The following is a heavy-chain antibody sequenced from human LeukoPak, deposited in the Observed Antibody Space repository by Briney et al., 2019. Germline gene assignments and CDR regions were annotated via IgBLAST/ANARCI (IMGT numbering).Heavy chain of an antibody. Sequence: EASVKVSCKASGGTLSNYAINWVRQAPGQGLEWMGEIIPIFGTVHYAQKFQGRVTITADESTTTAYMELSSLRSEDTAVYYCAREGRDYYDSSGYPNWFDPWGQGTLVTVSS. D-gene: IGHD3-22*01. J-gene: IGHJ5*02. V-gene: IGHV1-69*13. CDR2: IIPIFGTV. CDR1: GGTLSNYA. CDR3: AREGRDYYDSSGYPNWFDP.